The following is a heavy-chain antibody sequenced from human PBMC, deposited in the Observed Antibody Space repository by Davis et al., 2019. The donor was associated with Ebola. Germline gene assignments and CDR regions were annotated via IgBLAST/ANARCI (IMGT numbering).Heavy chain of an antibody. J-gene: IGHJ4*02. D-gene: IGHD6-6*01. V-gene: IGHV3-64D*06. Sequence: GESLKISCSASGFTFSNSGMHWVRQAPGKGLEFVSAIVDDGSIVHYADSVKGRFTISRDNSKNTIYLQMTSLRPEDTALYYCVKGWLVHDFWGQGTLVTVSS. CDR1: GFTFSNSG. CDR2: IVDDGSIV. CDR3: VKGWLVHDF.